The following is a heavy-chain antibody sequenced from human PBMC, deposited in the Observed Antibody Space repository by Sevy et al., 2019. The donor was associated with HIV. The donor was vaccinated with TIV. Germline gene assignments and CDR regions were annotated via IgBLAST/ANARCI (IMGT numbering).Heavy chain of an antibody. CDR3: ARTGGNGDAFDI. Sequence: SETLSLTCTVSGGSISSSSYYWGWIRQPPGKGLEWIGSIYYSGSTYYNPSLKSRVTKSVDTSKNQFSLKRSSVTAADTAVYYCARTGGNGDAFDIWGQGTMVTVSS. V-gene: IGHV4-39*01. CDR1: GGSISSSSYY. J-gene: IGHJ3*02. D-gene: IGHD2-15*01. CDR2: IYYSGST.